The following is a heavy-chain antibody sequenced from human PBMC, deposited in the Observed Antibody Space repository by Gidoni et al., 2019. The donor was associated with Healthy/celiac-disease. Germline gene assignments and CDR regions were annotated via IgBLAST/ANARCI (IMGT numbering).Heavy chain of an antibody. CDR3: ARETYYYDSSGYYVFDY. D-gene: IGHD3-22*01. V-gene: IGHV6-1*01. CDR1: GDSVSSKSAA. CDR2: TYYRSKWYN. Sequence: QVQLQQSGPGLVKPSQTLSLTCAISGDSVSSKSAAWNWIRQYPSRGLEWLGRTYYRSKWYNDYAVSVKSRITINPDTSKNQFSLQLNSVTPEDTAVYYCARETYYYDSSGYYVFDYWGQGTLVTVSS. J-gene: IGHJ4*02.